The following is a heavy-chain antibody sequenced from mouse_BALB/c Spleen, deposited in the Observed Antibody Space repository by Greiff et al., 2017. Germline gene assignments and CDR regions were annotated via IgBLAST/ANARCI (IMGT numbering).Heavy chain of an antibody. CDR2: ISSGGGST. V-gene: IGHV5-12-1*01. CDR1: GFAFSSYD. CDR3: ARRTIYYDYDGGYFDY. Sequence: EVKLQESGGGLVKPGGSLKLSCAASGFAFSSYDMSWVRQTPEKRLEWVAYISSGGGSTYYPDTVKGRFTISRDNAKNTLYLQMSSLKSEDTAMYYCARRTIYYDYDGGYFDYWGQGTTLTVSS. D-gene: IGHD2-4*01. J-gene: IGHJ2*01.